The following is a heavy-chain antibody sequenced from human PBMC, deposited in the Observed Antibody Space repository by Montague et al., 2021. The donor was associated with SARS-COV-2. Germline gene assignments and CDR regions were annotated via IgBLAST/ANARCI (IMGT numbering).Heavy chain of an antibody. CDR3: ARERQLVDPGIHYYYYGMDV. CDR2: IYHSGST. J-gene: IGHJ6*02. CDR1: GGSISSSNW. Sequence: SETLSLTCAVSGGSISSSNWWSWVRQPPGKGLEWIGEIYHSGSTNYNPSLKSRVTISVDKSKNQFSLKLSSVTAADTAVYYCARERQLVDPGIHYYYYGMDVWGQGATVTVSS. V-gene: IGHV4-4*02. D-gene: IGHD6-13*01.